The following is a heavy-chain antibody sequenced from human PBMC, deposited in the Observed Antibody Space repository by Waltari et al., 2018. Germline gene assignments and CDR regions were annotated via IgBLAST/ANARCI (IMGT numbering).Heavy chain of an antibody. J-gene: IGHJ5*02. Sequence: QITLKESGPTLVKPTQTLTLTCTFSGFSLSTSGVGVGWIRQPPGKALEWLALIYWDDDKSYSPALKSRLTSTKESSKHQVVLTMTNMDPVDTATDYCAHGTMVRGVIGDYNWFDPWGQGTLVTVSA. CDR1: GFSLSTSGVG. CDR2: IYWDDDK. V-gene: IGHV2-5*02. D-gene: IGHD3-10*01. CDR3: AHGTMVRGVIGDYNWFDP.